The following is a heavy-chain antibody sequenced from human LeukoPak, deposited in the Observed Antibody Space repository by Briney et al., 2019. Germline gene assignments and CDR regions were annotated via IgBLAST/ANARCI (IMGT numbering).Heavy chain of an antibody. D-gene: IGHD6-19*01. J-gene: IGHJ3*02. CDR2: IIPIFGTP. CDR1: EGTFSSYA. CDR3: ARDYSSGWPDAFDI. V-gene: IGHV1-69*05. Sequence: GASVKVSCKASEGTFSSYAISWVRQAPGQGLEWMGGIIPIFGTPNSAQKFQGRVTITTSESTGPANIERSSLRPGATAVYYCARDYSSGWPDAFDIWGQGTMVTVSS.